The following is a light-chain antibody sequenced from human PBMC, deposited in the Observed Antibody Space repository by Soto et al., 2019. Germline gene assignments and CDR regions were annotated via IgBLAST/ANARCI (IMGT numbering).Light chain of an antibody. V-gene: IGKV1-33*01. CDR1: QDITNS. CDR3: QQYDNLPLT. Sequence: DIQMTQSPSSLSASVGDRVTITCQASQDITNSLNWYQQKPGKAPKVLIYDASILETGVPSRFSGSGSGTDFTFTISSLQPEDVATYYWQQYDNLPLTFGPGTTVDIE. J-gene: IGKJ3*01. CDR2: DAS.